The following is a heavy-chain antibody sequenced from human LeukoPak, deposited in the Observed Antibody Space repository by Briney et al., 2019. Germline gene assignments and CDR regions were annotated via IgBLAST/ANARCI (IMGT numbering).Heavy chain of an antibody. D-gene: IGHD3-10*01. J-gene: IGHJ4*02. Sequence: PGGSLRLSCAGSGDSWMHWVRQVPGKGPVWVSRIKTDGSSTSYADSVKGRFTISNDNAENTLYLQMNSLRAEDTVVYYCARGDGVIMKYWGQGTLVTVSS. CDR3: ARGDGVIMKY. V-gene: IGHV3-74*01. CDR1: GDSW. CDR2: IKTDGSST.